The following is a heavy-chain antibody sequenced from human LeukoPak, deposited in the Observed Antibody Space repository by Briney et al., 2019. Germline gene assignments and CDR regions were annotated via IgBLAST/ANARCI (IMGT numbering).Heavy chain of an antibody. J-gene: IGHJ6*03. CDR2: IYYSGST. Sequence: PSETLSLTCTVSGGSISSSSYYWGWIRQPPGKGLEWIGSIYYSGSTNYNPSLKSRVTISLDPSKSQFSLKLNSVTAADTAVYFCARDRTISHYYMDVWGKGTTVTVSS. CDR3: ARDRTISHYYMDV. CDR1: GGSISSSSYY. D-gene: IGHD3-3*01. V-gene: IGHV4-39*07.